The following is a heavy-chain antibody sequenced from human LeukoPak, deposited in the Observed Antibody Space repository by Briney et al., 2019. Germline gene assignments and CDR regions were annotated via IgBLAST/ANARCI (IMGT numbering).Heavy chain of an antibody. CDR3: ARDPDHYGSGSYYRYFDY. CDR2: IIPIFGTA. CDR1: GGTFSSYA. V-gene: IGHV1-69*06. D-gene: IGHD3-10*01. Sequence: SVKVSCKASGGTFSSYAISWVRQAPGQGLEWMGGIIPIFGTANYAQKFQGRVTITADKSTSTAYMELSSLRSEDTAVYYCARDPDHYGSGSYYRYFDYWGQGTLVTVSS. J-gene: IGHJ4*02.